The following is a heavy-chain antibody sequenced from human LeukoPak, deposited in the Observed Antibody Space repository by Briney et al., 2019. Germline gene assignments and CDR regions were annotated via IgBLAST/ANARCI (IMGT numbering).Heavy chain of an antibody. J-gene: IGHJ4*02. CDR2: ISAYNGNT. V-gene: IGHV1-18*01. D-gene: IGHD1-7*01. CDR3: ARDRIFITGTTEPWFY. Sequence: ASVKVSCKASGYTFTSYGISWVRQAPGQGLEWMGWISAYNGNTNYAQKLQGRVTMTTDTSTSTPYMELSSLRSDDPAVYYCARDRIFITGTTEPWFYWGQGTLVTVSS. CDR1: GYTFTSYG.